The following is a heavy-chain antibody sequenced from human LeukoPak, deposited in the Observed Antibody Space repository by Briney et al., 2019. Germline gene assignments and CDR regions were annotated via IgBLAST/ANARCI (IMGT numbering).Heavy chain of an antibody. V-gene: IGHV3-21*01. J-gene: IGHJ3*02. CDR3: ARGRVGQWLVDAFDI. D-gene: IGHD6-19*01. CDR2: ISSSSIYI. Sequence: GGSLRLSCAASGFTFNTYTINWVRQAPGKGLEWVSSISSSSIYIYYEDSLKGRFTISRNNAKNSLYLHIDSLRAEDTAVYYCARGRVGQWLVDAFDIWGQGTMVTVSS. CDR1: GFTFNTYT.